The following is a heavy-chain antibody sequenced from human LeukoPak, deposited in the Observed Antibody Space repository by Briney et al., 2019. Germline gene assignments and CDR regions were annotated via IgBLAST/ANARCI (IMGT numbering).Heavy chain of an antibody. V-gene: IGHV3-23*01. CDR1: GFTFSSYA. CDR3: AKGEDYDILTGYYSH. Sequence: HPGGSLRLSCAASGFTFSSYAMSWVRQAPGKGLEWVSVISGRGGSTNYADSVKGRFTISRDNSKNTLYLQMNSLRAEDTAVYYCAKGEDYDILTGYYSHWGQGTLVTVSS. D-gene: IGHD3-9*01. CDR2: ISGRGGST. J-gene: IGHJ4*02.